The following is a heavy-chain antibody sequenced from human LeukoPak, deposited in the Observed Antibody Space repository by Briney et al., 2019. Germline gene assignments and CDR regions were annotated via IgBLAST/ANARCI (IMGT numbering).Heavy chain of an antibody. CDR2: MNPHSGNT. CDR1: GYTFASSH. V-gene: IGHV1-8*01. D-gene: IGHD5-18*01. CDR3: ARVGYSYGFDY. Sequence: ASVKVSCKASGYTFASSHINSVRQATGQGLEWMGWMNPHSGNTGYAQKFQGRVTMTRNTSISTAYMELSSLRSEDTAVYYCARVGYSYGFDYWGQGTLVTVSS. J-gene: IGHJ4*02.